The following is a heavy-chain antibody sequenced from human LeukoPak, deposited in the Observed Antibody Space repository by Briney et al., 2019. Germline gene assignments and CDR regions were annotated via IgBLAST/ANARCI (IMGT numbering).Heavy chain of an antibody. Sequence: GGSLRLSCAASGFTFSSYSMNWVRQAPGKGLEWVSAISGSGGSTYYADSVKGRFTISRDNSKNSLYLQMNSLRAEDTAVYYCAELGITMIGGVWGKGTTVTISS. V-gene: IGHV3-23*01. D-gene: IGHD3-10*02. CDR1: GFTFSSYS. J-gene: IGHJ6*04. CDR3: AELGITMIGGV. CDR2: ISGSGGST.